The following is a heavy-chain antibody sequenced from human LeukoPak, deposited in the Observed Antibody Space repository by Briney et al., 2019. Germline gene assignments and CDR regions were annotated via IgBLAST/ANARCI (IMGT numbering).Heavy chain of an antibody. J-gene: IGHJ4*02. CDR2: ISGSGGST. CDR1: GFTFSSYA. D-gene: IGHD6-19*01. Sequence: GGSLRLSCAASGFTFSSYAMSWVRQAPGKGLEWVSAISGSGGSTYYADSVKSRFTISRDNSKNTLYLQMNSLRAEDTAVYYCAKVVAGSTYYFDYWGQGTLVTVSS. CDR3: AKVVAGSTYYFDY. V-gene: IGHV3-23*01.